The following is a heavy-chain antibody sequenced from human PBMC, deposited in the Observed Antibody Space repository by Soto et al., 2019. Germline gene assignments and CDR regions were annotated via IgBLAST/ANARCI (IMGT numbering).Heavy chain of an antibody. CDR3: ARGPIVVLQAAWFDP. Sequence: QEQLQESGPGLVKPSETLSLTCTVSGDSLSSYYWSWIRQPPGKRLEWIGCVFDTGSTDYNPALKSRVTISVDTSKNQFSLRLTSVTAADTAVYYCARGPIVVLQAAWFDPWGQGTLVTVSS. CDR1: GDSLSSYY. D-gene: IGHD2-2*01. CDR2: VFDTGST. J-gene: IGHJ5*02. V-gene: IGHV4-59*01.